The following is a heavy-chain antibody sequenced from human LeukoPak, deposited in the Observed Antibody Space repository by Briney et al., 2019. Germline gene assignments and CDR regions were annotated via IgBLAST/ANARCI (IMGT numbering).Heavy chain of an antibody. V-gene: IGHV4-59*12. CDR2: IYYSGST. J-gene: IGHJ4*02. CDR3: ASSQWFGSPLQL. CDR1: GGSISSYY. Sequence: SETLSLTCTVSGGSISSYYWSWIRQPPGKGLEWIGYIYYSGSTNYNPSLKSRVTISGDTSKNQFSLRLSSVTAADTAVYYCASSQWFGSPLQLWGPGTLVTVSS. D-gene: IGHD3-10*01.